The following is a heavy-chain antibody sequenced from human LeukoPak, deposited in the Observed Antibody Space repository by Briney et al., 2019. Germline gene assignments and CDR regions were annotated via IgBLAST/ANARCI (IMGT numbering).Heavy chain of an antibody. V-gene: IGHV1-69*04. CDR1: GGTFSSYA. CDR2: IIPILGIA. CDR3: ARDLDTAMVTVDY. J-gene: IGHJ4*02. D-gene: IGHD5-18*01. Sequence: ASVKVSCKASGGTFSSYAISWVRQAPGQGLEWMGRIIPILGIANYAQKFQGRVTITADKSTSTAYMELSSLRSEDTAVYYCARDLDTAMVTVDYWGQGTLVTVSS.